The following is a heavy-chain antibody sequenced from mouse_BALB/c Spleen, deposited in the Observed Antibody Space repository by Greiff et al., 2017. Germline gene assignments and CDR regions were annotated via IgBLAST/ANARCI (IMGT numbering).Heavy chain of an antibody. V-gene: IGHV5-17*02. CDR1: GFTFSSFG. CDR3: ARLYGNYDYYAMDY. CDR2: ISSGSSTI. D-gene: IGHD2-1*01. Sequence: EVQLVESGGGLVQPGGSRKLSCAASGFTFSSFGMHWVRQAPEKGLEWVAYISSGSSTIYYADTVKGRFTISRDNPKNTLFLQMTSLRSEDTAMYYCARLYGNYDYYAMDYWGQGTSVTVSS. J-gene: IGHJ4*01.